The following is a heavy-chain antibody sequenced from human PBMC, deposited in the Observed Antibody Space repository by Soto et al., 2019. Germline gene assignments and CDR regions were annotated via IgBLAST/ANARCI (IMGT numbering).Heavy chain of an antibody. D-gene: IGHD3-22*01. J-gene: IGHJ4*02. CDR2: ISGSGGST. CDR3: AKDMGPTMIVVACGFDY. CDR1: GFTFSSYA. Sequence: EVQLLESGGGLVQPGGSLRLSCAASGFTFSSYAMSWVRQAPGKGLEWVSAISGSGGSTYYADSVKGRFTISRDNSKNTLYRQMNSLRAEDTAVYYCAKDMGPTMIVVACGFDYWGRGTLVTVSS. V-gene: IGHV3-23*01.